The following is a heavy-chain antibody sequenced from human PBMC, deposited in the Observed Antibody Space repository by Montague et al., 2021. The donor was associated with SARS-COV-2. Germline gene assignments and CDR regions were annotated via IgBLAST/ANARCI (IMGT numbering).Heavy chain of an antibody. CDR1: GGSFSGYY. CDR2: INHSGST. V-gene: IGHV4-34*01. J-gene: IGHJ6*02. CDR3: ARGMRRPYYYYYGMDV. Sequence: SETLSLTCAVYGGSFSGYYWSWICQPPGKGLEWIGEINHSGSTNYNPSPKSRVTISVDTSKNQFSPKLSSVTAAGTAVYYCARGMRRPYYYYYGMDVWGQGTTVTVSS.